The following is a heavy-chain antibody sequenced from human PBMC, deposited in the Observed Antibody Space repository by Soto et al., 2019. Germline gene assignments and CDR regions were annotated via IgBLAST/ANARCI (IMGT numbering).Heavy chain of an antibody. CDR2: IIPILGIA. D-gene: IGHD3-3*01. V-gene: IGHV1-69*02. Sequence: SVKVSCKASGGTFSSYTISWVRQAPGQGLEWMGRIIPILGIANYAQKFQGRVTITADKSTSTAYMELSSLRSEDTAVYYCASNPLGFLEWLFDYWGQGTLVTVSS. J-gene: IGHJ4*02. CDR3: ASNPLGFLEWLFDY. CDR1: GGTFSSYT.